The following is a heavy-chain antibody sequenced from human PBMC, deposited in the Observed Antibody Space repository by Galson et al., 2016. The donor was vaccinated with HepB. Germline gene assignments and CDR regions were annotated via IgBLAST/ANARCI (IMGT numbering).Heavy chain of an antibody. Sequence: SLRLSCAASGLNVTTNYKAWVRQAPGKGLKWVSVIYTDDNTYFAASVKGRFTISRDSSKNTVHLHMGSLKGEDTAVYYCARSAMTRGAPLGYFDYWGQGILVTVSS. CDR2: IYTDDNT. D-gene: IGHD3-10*01. CDR3: ARSAMTRGAPLGYFDY. J-gene: IGHJ4*02. V-gene: IGHV3-53*01. CDR1: GLNVTTNY.